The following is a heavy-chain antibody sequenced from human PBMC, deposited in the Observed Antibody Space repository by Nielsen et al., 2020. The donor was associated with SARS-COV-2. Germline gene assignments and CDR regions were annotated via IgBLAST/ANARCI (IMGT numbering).Heavy chain of an antibody. J-gene: IGHJ6*02. CDR3: ARGVAAAGPRDYYYYYGMDV. D-gene: IGHD6-13*01. V-gene: IGHV4-39*01. CDR2: VYYNGNT. Sequence: SETLSLTCTVSGGSISSSSYYWGWIRQSPGKGLEWIGCVYYNGNTYYNASLRSRVTISLDTSKNQFSLRLSSVTAADTAVYYCARGVAAAGPRDYYYYYGMDVWGQGTTVTVSS. CDR1: GGSISSSSYY.